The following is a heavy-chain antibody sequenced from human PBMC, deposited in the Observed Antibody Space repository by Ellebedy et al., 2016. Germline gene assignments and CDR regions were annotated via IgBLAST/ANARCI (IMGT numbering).Heavy chain of an antibody. CDR2: IYYSGST. V-gene: IGHV4-61*01. CDR3: ASAYGSGTYFGHWFDP. J-gene: IGHJ5*02. CDR1: GGSVSSGSYY. D-gene: IGHD3-10*01. Sequence: GSLRLXXTVSGGSVSSGSYYWSWIRQPPGKGLEWIGYIYYSGSTNYNPSLKSRVTISVDTSKNQFSLKLSSVTAADTAVYYCASAYGSGTYFGHWFDPWGQGTLVTVSS.